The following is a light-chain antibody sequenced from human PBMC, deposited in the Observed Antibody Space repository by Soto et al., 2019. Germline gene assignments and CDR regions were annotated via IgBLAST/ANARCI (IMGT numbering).Light chain of an antibody. Sequence: EIVMTQAQATLSVSPGERATVSCRSGQSVSSTLAWYQQKPGQAPRLLIYGASTRATGIPARFSGSGSGTEFTLTISSLQSEDFAVYYCQQYYDWPITFGQGTRLEI. V-gene: IGKV3-15*01. CDR3: QQYYDWPIT. CDR1: QSVSST. J-gene: IGKJ5*01. CDR2: GAS.